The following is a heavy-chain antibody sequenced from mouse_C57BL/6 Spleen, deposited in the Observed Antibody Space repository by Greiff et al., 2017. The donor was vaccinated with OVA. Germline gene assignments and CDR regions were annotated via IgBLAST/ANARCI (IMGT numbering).Heavy chain of an antibody. V-gene: IGHV1-50*01. Sequence: VQLQQPGAELVKPGASVKLSCKASGYTFTSYWMQWVKQRPGQGLEWIGEIDPSDSYTNYNQKFKGKATLTVDTSSSTAYMQLSSLTSEDSAVYYCAIRGYWGQGTTLTVSS. CDR3: AIRGY. CDR1: GYTFTSYW. J-gene: IGHJ2*01. CDR2: IDPSDSYT.